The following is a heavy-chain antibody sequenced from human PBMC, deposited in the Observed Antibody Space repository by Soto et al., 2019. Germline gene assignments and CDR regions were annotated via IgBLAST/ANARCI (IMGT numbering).Heavy chain of an antibody. CDR1: GGTFSSYA. CDR3: ARHVPAAGYYYGMDV. CDR2: IIPIFGTA. Sequence: QVQLVQSGAEVKKPGSSVKVSCKASGGTFSSYAISWVRQAPGQGLEGMGGIIPIFGTANYAQKFQGRVTITADESTSSAYMGLSSLRSEATAVYYCARHVPAAGYYYGMDVWGQGTTVTVSS. J-gene: IGHJ6*02. V-gene: IGHV1-69*12. D-gene: IGHD2-2*01.